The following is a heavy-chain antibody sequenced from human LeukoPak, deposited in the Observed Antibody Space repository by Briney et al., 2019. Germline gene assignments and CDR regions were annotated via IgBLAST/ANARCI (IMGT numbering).Heavy chain of an antibody. J-gene: IGHJ4*02. CDR2: ISYDGSNK. V-gene: IGHV3-30-3*01. CDR3: AKRNPVYTWNSDVL. CDR1: GFTFNDYA. Sequence: PGGSLRLSCAPSGFTFNDYAMHWVRQAPGKGPEWVAVISYDGSNKYYADSVKGRFTISRDNSRNTLFLQMDSLRVEDTAVYYCAKRNPVYTWNSDVLWGQGSLVTVSS. D-gene: IGHD1-1*01.